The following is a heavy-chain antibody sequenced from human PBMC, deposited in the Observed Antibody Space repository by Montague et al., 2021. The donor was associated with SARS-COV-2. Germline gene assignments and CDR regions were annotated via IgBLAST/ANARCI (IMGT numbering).Heavy chain of an antibody. CDR2: IFYKENN. CDR1: GGSLSNHY. J-gene: IGHJ4*02. D-gene: IGHD3-22*01. V-gene: IGHV4-59*11. CDR3: ARSISSSGARDN. Sequence: SETLSLTCTVSGGSLSNHYWSWIRRAPGKELEWLGNIFYKENNNYNVFLWGRVSMSLDTPQNQFSLRLTSLTAADTAGYYCARSISSSGARDNWGQGILVTVS.